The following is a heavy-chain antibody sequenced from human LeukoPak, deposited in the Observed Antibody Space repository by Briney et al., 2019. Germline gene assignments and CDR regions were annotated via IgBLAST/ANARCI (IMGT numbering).Heavy chain of an antibody. CDR2: ISAYNGNT. D-gene: IGHD2-2*01. J-gene: IGHJ4*02. CDR1: GYTFTSYG. V-gene: IGHV1-18*01. Sequence: ASVKVSCKASGYTFTSYGISWARQAPGQGLEWMGWISAYNGNTNYAQKLQGRVTMTTDTSTSTAYMELRSLRSDDTAVYYCARGEGVVVPAATFDYWGQGTLVTVSS. CDR3: ARGEGVVVPAATFDY.